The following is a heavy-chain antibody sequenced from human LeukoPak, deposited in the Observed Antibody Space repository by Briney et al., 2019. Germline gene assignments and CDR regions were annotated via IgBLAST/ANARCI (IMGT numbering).Heavy chain of an antibody. CDR2: IYHSGST. CDR3: ATQRPEDYGGNEPLDY. D-gene: IGHD4-23*01. J-gene: IGHJ4*02. CDR1: GGSISSGGYS. V-gene: IGHV4-30-2*01. Sequence: SQTLSLTCAVSGGSISSGGYSWSWIRQPPGKGLEWIGYIYHSGSTYYNPSLKSRVTISVDRSKNQFSLKLSSVTAADTAVYYCATQRPEDYGGNEPLDYWGQGTLVTVSS.